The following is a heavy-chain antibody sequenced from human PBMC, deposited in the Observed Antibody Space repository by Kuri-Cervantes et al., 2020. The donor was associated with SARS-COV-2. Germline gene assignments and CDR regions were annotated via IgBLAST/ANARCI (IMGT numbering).Heavy chain of an antibody. CDR1: GDSVSNSGYY. V-gene: IGHV4-31*11. D-gene: IGHD2-2*01. J-gene: IGHJ6*03. Sequence: SETLSLTCAVSGDSVSNSGYYGSWIRQHPEKGLEWIGYIYYSGSTFYNPSLKSRITMSVDTSKKHFSLNLSSVTAADTAMYYCARGREGVVPATILGLGYFLYFSMNVWGKGPSVPVSS. CDR3: ARGREGVVPATILGLGYFLYFSMNV. CDR2: IYYSGST.